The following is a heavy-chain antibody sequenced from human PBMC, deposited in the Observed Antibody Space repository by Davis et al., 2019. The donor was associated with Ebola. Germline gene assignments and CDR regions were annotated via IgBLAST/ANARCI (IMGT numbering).Heavy chain of an antibody. D-gene: IGHD3-3*01. CDR3: AATNYDFWSGYLSLDY. CDR1: GFTFSSYS. V-gene: IGHV3-21*01. J-gene: IGHJ4*02. CDR2: ISSSSSYI. Sequence: PGGSLRLSCAASGFTFSSYSMHWVRQAPGKGLEWVSSISSSSSYIYYADSVKGRFTISRDNAKNSLYLQMNSLRAEDTAVYYCAATNYDFWSGYLSLDYWGQGTLVTVSS.